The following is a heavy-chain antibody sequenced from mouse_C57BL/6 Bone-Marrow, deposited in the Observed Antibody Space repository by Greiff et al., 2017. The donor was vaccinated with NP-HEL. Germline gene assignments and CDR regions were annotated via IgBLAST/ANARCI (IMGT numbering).Heavy chain of an antibody. V-gene: IGHV2-9*01. J-gene: IGHJ4*01. CDR2: IWGGGST. Sequence: VKLVESGPGLVAPSQSLSITCTVSGFSLTSYGVAWVRQPPGKGLEWLGVIWGGGSTNYTSALMSRLSISKDNSKSQVFLKMNSLQTDDTAMYYCAKRALTLGWDGAMDDWGQGTSVTVSS. CDR3: AKRALTLGWDGAMDD. D-gene: IGHD4-1*01. CDR1: GFSLTSYG.